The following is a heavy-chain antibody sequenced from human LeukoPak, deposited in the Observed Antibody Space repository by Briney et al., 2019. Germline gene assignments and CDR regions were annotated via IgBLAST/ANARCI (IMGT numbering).Heavy chain of an antibody. CDR1: GFTFSSYG. CDR3: AKDMGYCSSATCYGLDY. J-gene: IGHJ4*02. Sequence: GGSLRLSCAASGFTFSSYGMHWVRQAPGKGLEWVAVISYDGSNKYYADSAKGRFTISRDNSKNTLYLQMNSLRAEDTAIYYCAKDMGYCSSATCYGLDYWGQGTLVTVSS. CDR2: ISYDGSNK. D-gene: IGHD2-2*01. V-gene: IGHV3-30*18.